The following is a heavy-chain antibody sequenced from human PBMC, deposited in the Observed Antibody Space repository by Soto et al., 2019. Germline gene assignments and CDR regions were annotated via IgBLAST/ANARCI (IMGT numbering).Heavy chain of an antibody. V-gene: IGHV4-59*01. D-gene: IGHD2-15*01. Sequence: PSETLSLTCTVSGGSISSYYWSWIRQPPGKGLEWVGYIYYSGSTNYNPSLKSRVTISVDTSKNQFSLKLSSVTAADTAVYYCARDSGGNYFSRLSYFDYWGQGTLVTVSS. CDR2: IYYSGST. J-gene: IGHJ4*02. CDR3: ARDSGGNYFSRLSYFDY. CDR1: GGSISSYY.